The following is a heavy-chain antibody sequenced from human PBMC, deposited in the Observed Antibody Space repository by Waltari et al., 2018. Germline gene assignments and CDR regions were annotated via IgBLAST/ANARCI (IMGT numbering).Heavy chain of an antibody. CDR3: AGGFYTAFRPNWFDP. V-gene: IGHV4-30-4*01. J-gene: IGHJ5*02. CDR2: IYYTGST. Sequence: QVQLQESGPGLVKPSQTLSLTCTVSGGSISNDDPYWSWIRQPPGKGLEWIGHIYYTGSTHFNPSLKSRLTMSVDTSKNQFSLKLSSVTAADTAIYFCAGGFYTAFRPNWFDPWGQGILVTVSS. CDR1: GGSISNDDPY. D-gene: IGHD5-12*01.